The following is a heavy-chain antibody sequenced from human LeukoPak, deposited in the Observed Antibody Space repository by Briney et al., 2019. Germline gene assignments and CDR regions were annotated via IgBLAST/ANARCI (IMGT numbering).Heavy chain of an antibody. CDR2: ISHSGST. J-gene: IGHJ6*03. V-gene: IGHV4-38-2*02. CDR3: ARDTWKDYYYYFMDV. Sequence: SETLSLTCTVSGDSISNPYYWGWIRQPPGKGLEWIGSISHSGSTFYTPSLRSRVTISLDTSKNQFSLKLNSVTAADTAVYYCARDTWKDYYYYFMDVWGKGTAVTVSS. CDR1: GDSISNPYY. D-gene: IGHD1-1*01.